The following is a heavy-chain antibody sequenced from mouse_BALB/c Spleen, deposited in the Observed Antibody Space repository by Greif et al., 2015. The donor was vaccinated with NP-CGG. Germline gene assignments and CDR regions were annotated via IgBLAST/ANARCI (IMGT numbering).Heavy chain of an antibody. D-gene: IGHD1-1*01. Sequence: EVQLVESGGGLVKPGGSLKLSCAASGFTFSSYAMSWVRQTPEKRLEWVASISSGGSTYYPDSVKDRFTISRDNARNILYLQMSSLRSEDTAMYYCAREDYYGSSYVWFAYWGQGTLVTVSA. V-gene: IGHV5-6-5*01. J-gene: IGHJ3*01. CDR1: GFTFSSYA. CDR2: ISSGGST. CDR3: AREDYYGSSYVWFAY.